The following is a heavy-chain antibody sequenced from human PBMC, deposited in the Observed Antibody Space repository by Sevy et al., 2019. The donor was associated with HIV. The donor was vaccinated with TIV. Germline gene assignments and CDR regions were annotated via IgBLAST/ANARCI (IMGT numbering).Heavy chain of an antibody. D-gene: IGHD5-18*01. CDR3: AKDQGGYNYEQGY. V-gene: IGHV3-30*18. CDR2: ISYDGNIQ. CDR1: GLTFSTYG. J-gene: IGHJ4*02. Sequence: GGSLRLSCAASGLTFSTYGMHWVRQAPGKGLEWVAVISYDGNIQYYADSVKGRFTVSRDNSKNTLYLQMNSLRAEDLDEYSCAKDQGGYNYEQGYWGQGTLVTVSS.